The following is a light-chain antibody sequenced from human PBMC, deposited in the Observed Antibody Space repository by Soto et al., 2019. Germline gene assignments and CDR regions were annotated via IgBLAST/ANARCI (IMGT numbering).Light chain of an antibody. Sequence: EIVLTQSPGTLSLSPGERATLSCRTSRSDRNTYLAWYQQKPGQAPRLLIYGASSRATGIPDRFSGSGSGTDFTLTISRLELEDFAVCYCQQYGASPPVYAFGQGTKLEIK. V-gene: IGKV3-20*01. CDR3: QQYGASPPVYA. CDR1: RSDRNTY. CDR2: GAS. J-gene: IGKJ2*01.